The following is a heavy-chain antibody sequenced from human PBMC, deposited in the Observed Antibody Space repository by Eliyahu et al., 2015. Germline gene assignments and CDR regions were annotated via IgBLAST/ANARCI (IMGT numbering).Heavy chain of an antibody. J-gene: IGHJ5*02. CDR2: IYYSGST. D-gene: IGHD2-2*01. CDR3: AREYQLPTGDNWFDP. V-gene: IGHV4-31*03. CDR1: GGSISSGGYY. Sequence: QVQLQESGPGLVKPSQTLSLTCTVSGGSISSGGYYWSWIRQHPGKGLEWIGYIYYSGSTYYNPSLRSRVTISLDTSNNQFSLKLSSVTAADTAVYYCAREYQLPTGDNWFDPWGQGTLVTVSS.